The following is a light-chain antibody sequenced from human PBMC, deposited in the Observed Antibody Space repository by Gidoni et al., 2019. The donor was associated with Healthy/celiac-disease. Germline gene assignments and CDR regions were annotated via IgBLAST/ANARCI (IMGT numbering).Light chain of an antibody. J-gene: IGLJ2*01. CDR2: GKN. CDR3: NSRDSSGNHYVV. Sequence: SSELTQDPAVSVALGQTVRITCQGDSLRSYYASWYQQKPGQAPVLVIYGKNNRPSGIPDRFSVSSSGNTASLTITGAQAEDEADYYCNSRDSSGNHYVVFGGGTKLTVL. CDR1: SLRSYY. V-gene: IGLV3-19*01.